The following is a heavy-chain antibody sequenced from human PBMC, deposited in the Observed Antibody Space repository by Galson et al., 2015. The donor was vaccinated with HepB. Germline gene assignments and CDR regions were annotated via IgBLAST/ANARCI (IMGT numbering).Heavy chain of an antibody. V-gene: IGHV3-21*01. D-gene: IGHD2-8*01. CDR2: ISSSSSYI. Sequence: SLRLSCAASGFTFSSYSMNWVRQAPGKGLEWVSSISSSSSYIYYADSVKGRFTISRDNAKNSLYLQMNSLRAEDTAVYYCARCPMVYAYFDYWGQGTLVTVSS. CDR3: ARCPMVYAYFDY. J-gene: IGHJ4*02. CDR1: GFTFSSYS.